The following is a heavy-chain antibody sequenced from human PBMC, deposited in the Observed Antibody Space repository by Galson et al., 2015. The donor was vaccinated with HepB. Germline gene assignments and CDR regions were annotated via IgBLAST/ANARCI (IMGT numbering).Heavy chain of an antibody. CDR3: ARAGYSYGSWYFDY. CDR1: GFTFSSYW. J-gene: IGHJ4*02. V-gene: IGHV3-7*01. Sequence: SLRLSCAASGFTFSSYWMSWVRQAPGKGLEWVANIKQDGSEKYYVDSVKGRSTISRDNAKNSLYLQMNSLRAEDTAVYYCARAGYSYGSWYFDYWGQGTLVTVSS. CDR2: IKQDGSEK. D-gene: IGHD5-18*01.